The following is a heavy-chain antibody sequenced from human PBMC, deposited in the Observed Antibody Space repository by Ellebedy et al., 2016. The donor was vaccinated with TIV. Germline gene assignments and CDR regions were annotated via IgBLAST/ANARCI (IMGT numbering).Heavy chain of an antibody. J-gene: IGHJ4*02. Sequence: GESLKISXAVSGFPFSNYRMHWVRQTPGKGLEWVSRVVYDGSNTVYPDSVRGRFTVSRDNARNTLYLQMDHLRGEDTAVYYCSTTIVAGTNYWGQGTLVTVSS. D-gene: IGHD6-19*01. CDR2: VVYDGSNT. CDR3: STTIVAGTNY. V-gene: IGHV3-74*01. CDR1: GFPFSNYR.